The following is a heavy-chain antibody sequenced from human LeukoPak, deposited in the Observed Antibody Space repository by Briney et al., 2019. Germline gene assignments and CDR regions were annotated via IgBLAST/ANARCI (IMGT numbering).Heavy chain of an antibody. CDR2: INHSGST. CDR1: GGSFSGYS. J-gene: IGHJ6*02. D-gene: IGHD2-21*02. V-gene: IGHV4-34*01. Sequence: SETLSLTCAVYGGSFSGYSWSWIRQPPGKGLEWIGEINHSGSTYYNPSLKSRVTISIDTSKNQFSLKMSSVTAADTAVYYCAGAVSVTAIGGYGMDVWGQGTTVTVSS. CDR3: AGAVSVTAIGGYGMDV.